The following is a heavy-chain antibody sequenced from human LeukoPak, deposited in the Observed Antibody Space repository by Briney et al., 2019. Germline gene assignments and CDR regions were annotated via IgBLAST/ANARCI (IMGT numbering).Heavy chain of an antibody. CDR3: ARSGSYLDYFDP. J-gene: IGHJ5*02. CDR1: GFTFSDFS. Sequence: GGSLRLSCLASGFTFSDFSLSWVRQAPGKGLEWVSYISGNSRTIYYADSVKGRFTISRDNARNSLYLQMTSLRAEDTALYYCARSGSYLDYFDPWGQGTLATVSS. V-gene: IGHV3-48*04. D-gene: IGHD3-10*01. CDR2: ISGNSRTI.